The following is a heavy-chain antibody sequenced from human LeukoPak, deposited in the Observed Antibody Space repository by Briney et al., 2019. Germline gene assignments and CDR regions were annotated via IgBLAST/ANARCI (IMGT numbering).Heavy chain of an antibody. Sequence: GGSLRLSCAASGFTFSSYEMNWVRQAPGKGLEWVSYISSSGSTIYYADSVKGRFTISRDNAKNSLYLQMNSLRAEDTAVYYCAREFHYDSSPFDYWGQGTLVTVSS. D-gene: IGHD3-22*01. V-gene: IGHV3-48*03. CDR1: GFTFSSYE. CDR2: ISSSGSTI. CDR3: AREFHYDSSPFDY. J-gene: IGHJ4*02.